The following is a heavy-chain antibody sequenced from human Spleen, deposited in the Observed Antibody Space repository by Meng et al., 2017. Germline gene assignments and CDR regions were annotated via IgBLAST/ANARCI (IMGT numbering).Heavy chain of an antibody. CDR1: GLAFSSHW. V-gene: IGHV3-7*03. D-gene: IGHD5-18*01. CDR2: IKQDGSEK. J-gene: IGHJ3*02. Sequence: GGSLRLSCAGSGLAFSSHWMSGVREAPGKGLEGVANIKQDGSEKYSVDSVKGRFTISRDNSKNTLFLQMNSLRDEDTAVYYCAKHVDTAQNDAFDIWGQGTMVTVSS. CDR3: AKHVDTAQNDAFDI.